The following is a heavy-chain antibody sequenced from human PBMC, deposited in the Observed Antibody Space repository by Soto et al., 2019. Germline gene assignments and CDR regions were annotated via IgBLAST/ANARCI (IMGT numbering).Heavy chain of an antibody. Sequence: QVQLQESGPGLVKPSQTLSLTCTVSGGSISSGGYYWSWIRQHPGKGLEWIGYIYYSGSTYYNPSLKSRVTISVDTSKNQFSLKLSSVTAADTAVYYCARVAESITMANYLYYFDYWGQGTLVTVSS. V-gene: IGHV4-31*03. D-gene: IGHD3-10*01. CDR2: IYYSGST. CDR3: ARVAESITMANYLYYFDY. J-gene: IGHJ4*02. CDR1: GGSISSGGYY.